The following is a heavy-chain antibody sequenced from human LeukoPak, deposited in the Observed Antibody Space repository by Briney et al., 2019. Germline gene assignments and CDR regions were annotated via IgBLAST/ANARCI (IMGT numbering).Heavy chain of an antibody. CDR2: ITSSSSSR. J-gene: IGHJ3*02. Sequence: PGGSLRLSCAASGFTFSSYEINWVRQAPGKGLEWVSYITSSSSSRYYADSVKGRFTISRDNARNSVYLQMNSLRAEDTAVYYCAREGSHDAFDIWGQGTMVTVSS. CDR1: GFTFSSYE. V-gene: IGHV3-48*03. CDR3: AREGSHDAFDI. D-gene: IGHD3-10*01.